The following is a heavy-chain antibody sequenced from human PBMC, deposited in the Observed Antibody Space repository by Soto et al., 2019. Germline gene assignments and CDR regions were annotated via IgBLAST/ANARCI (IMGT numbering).Heavy chain of an antibody. Sequence: EESLRLSCGASAFSFSHYAMHWVRQAPGKGLKCVAVISYDRNIKRYADSVKGRFTISRDNSENTLYLQMNSLSPEDTAVYYCARAGYCSGGRCYSPYYYYYGMDVWGQGTTVTVSS. CDR2: ISYDRNIK. CDR1: AFSFSHYA. J-gene: IGHJ6*02. D-gene: IGHD2-15*01. CDR3: ARAGYCSGGRCYSPYYYYYGMDV. V-gene: IGHV3-30-3*01.